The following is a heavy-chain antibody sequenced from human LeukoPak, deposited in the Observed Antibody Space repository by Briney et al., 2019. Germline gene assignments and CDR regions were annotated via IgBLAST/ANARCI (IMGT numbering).Heavy chain of an antibody. CDR2: IYSGGST. V-gene: IGHV3-53*01. Sequence: GGSLRLSCAASGFTVSSNHMSWVRQAPGTGLEWVSVIYSGGSTYYADSVKGRFTISRDNSKNMLYLQMNSLRAEDTAVYYCARGRSGSYYDYWGQGTLVTVSS. J-gene: IGHJ4*02. CDR3: ARGRSGSYYDY. CDR1: GFTVSSNH. D-gene: IGHD1-26*01.